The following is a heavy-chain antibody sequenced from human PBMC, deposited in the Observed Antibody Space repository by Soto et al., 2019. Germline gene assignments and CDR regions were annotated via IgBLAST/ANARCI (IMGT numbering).Heavy chain of an antibody. J-gene: IGHJ5*02. CDR3: ARVPPYSGYDGWWFDP. V-gene: IGHV1-18*01. Sequence: GASVKVSCKASGYTFTSYGISCVRQAPGQGLEWMGWISAYNGNTNYAQKLQGRVTMTTDTSTSTAYMELRSLRSDDTAVYYCARVPPYSGYDGWWFDPWGQGTLVTVSS. CDR1: GYTFTSYG. D-gene: IGHD5-12*01. CDR2: ISAYNGNT.